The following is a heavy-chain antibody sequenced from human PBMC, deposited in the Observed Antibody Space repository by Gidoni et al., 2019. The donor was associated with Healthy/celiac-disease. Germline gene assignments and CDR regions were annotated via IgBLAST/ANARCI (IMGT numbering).Heavy chain of an antibody. D-gene: IGHD3-3*01. J-gene: IGHJ5*02. CDR1: GGSISSSSYY. Sequence: QLQLQESGPGLVKPSETLSLTCTVSGGSISSSSYYWGWIRQPPGKGLEWIGSIYYSGSTYYNPSLKSRVTISVDTSKNQFSLKLSSVTAADTAVYYCARHLTIFGFPTNWFDPWGQGTLVTVSS. CDR3: ARHLTIFGFPTNWFDP. CDR2: IYYSGST. V-gene: IGHV4-39*01.